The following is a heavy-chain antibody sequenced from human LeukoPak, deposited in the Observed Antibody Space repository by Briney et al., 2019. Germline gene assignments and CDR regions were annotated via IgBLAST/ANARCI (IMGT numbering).Heavy chain of an antibody. CDR2: INSDGTKT. V-gene: IGHV3-74*01. J-gene: IGHJ4*02. Sequence: GGSLRLSCAASGFTFRSYEMHWVRLAPGKGLTWVSRINSDGTKTDYADSVKGRFTISRDNPKNTLFLQMNSLGAEDTAIYYCASLDPFDYWGQGTLVTVSS. CDR1: GFTFRSYE. CDR3: ASLDPFDY.